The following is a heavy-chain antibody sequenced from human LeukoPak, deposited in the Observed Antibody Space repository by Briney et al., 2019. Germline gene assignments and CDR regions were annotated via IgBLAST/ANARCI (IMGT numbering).Heavy chain of an antibody. V-gene: IGHV4-31*03. CDR3: ARVRIARRYYYGMDV. CDR1: GGSISSGGYY. J-gene: IGHJ6*04. CDR2: IYYSGST. Sequence: SETLSLTCTVSGGSISSGGYYWSWIRQHPGKGLEWIGYIYYSGSTYYNPSLKSRVTISVDTSKNQFSLKLSSVTAADTAVYYCARVRIARRYYYGMDVWGKGTTVTVSS. D-gene: IGHD6-13*01.